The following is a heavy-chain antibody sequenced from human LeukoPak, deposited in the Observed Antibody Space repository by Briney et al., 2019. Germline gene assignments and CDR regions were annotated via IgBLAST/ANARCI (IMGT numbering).Heavy chain of an antibody. CDR3: ARGQLLLEGYFYYMDV. CDR1: GFTFSSYP. D-gene: IGHD2-2*01. Sequence: GGSLRLYCAASGFTFSSYPMHWVGQAPGKGLEWVAVVSDDGNKKFDADFVKGRFTISRDNSKNTLYLQMNSLRGEDTAVYYCARGQLLLEGYFYYMDVWGEGTTVTVSS. CDR2: VSDDGNKK. V-gene: IGHV3-30-3*01. J-gene: IGHJ6*03.